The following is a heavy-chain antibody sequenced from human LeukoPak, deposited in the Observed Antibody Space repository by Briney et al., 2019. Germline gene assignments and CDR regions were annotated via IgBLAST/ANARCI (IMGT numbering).Heavy chain of an antibody. CDR2: ISGSGGIT. J-gene: IGHJ4*02. CDR3: TKDRGGRTFDY. CDR1: GFTFSSYA. V-gene: IGHV3-23*01. D-gene: IGHD3-16*01. Sequence: GSLTLSCAASGFTFSSYAMSWVRQAPGKGLEWVSFISGSGGITYYADSVKGRFTISRDNSKNTLYLQMNSLRAEDTAVYYCTKDRGGRTFDYWGQGTLVTVFS.